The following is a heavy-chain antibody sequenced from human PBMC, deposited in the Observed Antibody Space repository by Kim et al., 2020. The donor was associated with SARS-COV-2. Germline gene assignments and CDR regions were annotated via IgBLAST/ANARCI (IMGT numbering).Heavy chain of an antibody. CDR3: ARVGGDSGAYYDF. D-gene: IGHD2-21*01. J-gene: IGHJ4*02. V-gene: IGHV3-23*01. CDR1: GFTFSNYA. Sequence: GGCLILSCAASGFTFSNYAMSWVRQAQGRGLEWVSVISSTGGGTSYADSVKGRFTISRDSSKNTLFLQLHSLRAEDTAVYYCARVGGDSGAYYDFWGQGTLVTVSS. CDR2: ISSTGGGT.